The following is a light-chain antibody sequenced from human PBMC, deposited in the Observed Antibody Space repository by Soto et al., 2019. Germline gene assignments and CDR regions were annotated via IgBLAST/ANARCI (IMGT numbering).Light chain of an antibody. V-gene: IGLV4-60*02. CDR3: QSYDSSLSGYVV. CDR1: SGHSSYI. J-gene: IGLJ2*01. Sequence: QSVLTQSSSASASLGSSVKLTCTLRSGHSSYIIAWHQQQAGKAPRYLMKVEGSGSYNKGSGVPDRFSGSSSGADRYLTISNLQFEDEADYYCQSYDSSLSGYVVFGGGTKLTVL. CDR2: VEGSGSY.